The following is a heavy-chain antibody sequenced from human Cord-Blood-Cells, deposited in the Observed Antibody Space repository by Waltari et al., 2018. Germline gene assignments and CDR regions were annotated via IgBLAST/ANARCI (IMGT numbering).Heavy chain of an antibody. D-gene: IGHD1-1*01. V-gene: IGHV1-8*03. CDR1: GHPFTSYD. J-gene: IGHJ3*02. CDR2: MNPNSGNT. CDR3: ARGRSPWNDAFDI. Sequence: QVQLVQSGAEVKKPGASVKVSCTASGHPFTSYDINWVRQATGQGLEWMGWMNPNSGNTGYAQKFQGRVTITRNTSISTAYMELSSLRSEDTAVYYCARGRSPWNDAFDIWGQGTMVTVSS.